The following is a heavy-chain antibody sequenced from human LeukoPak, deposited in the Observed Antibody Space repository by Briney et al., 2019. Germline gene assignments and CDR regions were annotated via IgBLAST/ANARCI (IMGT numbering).Heavy chain of an antibody. V-gene: IGHV3-30*04. Sequence: GGSLRLSCAVSGFTFNGHAMHWVRQAPGKGLEWVALISFDATNKYYADSVRGRFIISRDNSNNILHLQMNNLRRQDTAMYYCARGLRHFDWLLDDYWGQGTLVTVSS. D-gene: IGHD3-9*01. CDR3: ARGLRHFDWLLDDY. CDR1: GFTFNGHA. J-gene: IGHJ4*02. CDR2: ISFDATNK.